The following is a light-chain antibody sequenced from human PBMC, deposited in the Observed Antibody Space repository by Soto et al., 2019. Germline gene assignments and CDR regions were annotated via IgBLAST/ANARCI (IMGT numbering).Light chain of an antibody. CDR2: DAS. CDR1: QSIGGW. J-gene: IGKJ2*01. V-gene: IGKV1-5*01. Sequence: DIQMTQSPSTLSASVGDRVTITCRASQSIGGWLAWYQQRPGKAPRLLIYDASSVESGVPSRFSGSRSGTKFTLAISSLQPEAFATYFCQHYHSYPYTFGQGTKLEIK. CDR3: QHYHSYPYT.